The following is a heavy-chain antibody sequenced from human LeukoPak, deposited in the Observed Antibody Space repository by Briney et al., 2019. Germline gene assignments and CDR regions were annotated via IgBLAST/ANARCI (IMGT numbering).Heavy chain of an antibody. Sequence: PSETLSLTCSVSGGSINKYYWSWIRQPPGKALEWIGYILYSGTTNYNPSLKSRVTISVDTSKSQLSLNLISVTAADAAVYYCAGGGQWLSFDQWGQGTLVTVSS. V-gene: IGHV4-59*01. CDR3: AGGGQWLSFDQ. D-gene: IGHD6-19*01. CDR2: ILYSGTT. CDR1: GGSINKYY. J-gene: IGHJ4*02.